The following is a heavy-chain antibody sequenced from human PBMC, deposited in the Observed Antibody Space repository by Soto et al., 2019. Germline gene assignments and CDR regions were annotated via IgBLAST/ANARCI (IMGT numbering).Heavy chain of an antibody. CDR2: IYYSGST. V-gene: IGHV4-31*03. J-gene: IGHJ5*02. D-gene: IGHD2-2*01. CDR1: GGSISSGGYY. CDR3: ARGHCSSTSCYDLDWFDP. Sequence: SETLSLTCTVSGGSISSGGYYWSWIRQHPGKGLEWIGYIYYSGSTYYNPSLKSRVTISVDTSKNQFSLKLSSVTAADTAVYYCARGHCSSTSCYDLDWFDPWGQGTLVTVSS.